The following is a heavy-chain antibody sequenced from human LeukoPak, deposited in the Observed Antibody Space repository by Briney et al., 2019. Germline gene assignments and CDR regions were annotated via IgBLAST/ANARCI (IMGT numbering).Heavy chain of an antibody. J-gene: IGHJ5*02. CDR1: GFTFSSYA. Sequence: GGSLRISCAASGFTFSSYAMSWVRQAPGKGLEWVSAISGSGGSTYYADSVKGRFTISRDNSKNTLYLQMNSLRAEDTAVYYCAKVHTYYYDSSGPRWFDPWGQGTLVTVSS. D-gene: IGHD3-22*01. CDR2: ISGSGGST. CDR3: AKVHTYYYDSSGPRWFDP. V-gene: IGHV3-23*01.